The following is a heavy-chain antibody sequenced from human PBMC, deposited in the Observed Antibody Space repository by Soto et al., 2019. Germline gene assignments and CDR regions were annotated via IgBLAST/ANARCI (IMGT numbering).Heavy chain of an antibody. J-gene: IGHJ4*02. CDR3: ARSPITMVRGVSLAVDY. Sequence: ASVKVSCKASGYTFTSYYMHWVRQAPGQGLEWMGIINPSGGSTSYAQKFQGRVTMTRDTSTSTVYMELSSLRSEDTAVYYCARSPITMVRGVSLAVDYWGQGTLVTVSS. D-gene: IGHD3-10*01. CDR2: INPSGGST. CDR1: GYTFTSYY. V-gene: IGHV1-46*01.